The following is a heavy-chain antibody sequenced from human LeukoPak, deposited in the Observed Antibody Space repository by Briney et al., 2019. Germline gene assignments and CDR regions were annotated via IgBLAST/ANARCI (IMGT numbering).Heavy chain of an antibody. CDR1: GYTFTGYY. CDR2: INPNSGGT. D-gene: IGHD2-15*01. CDR3: ARVSRRYWVNDY. V-gene: IGHV1-2*02. Sequence: ASVKVPCKASGYTFTGYYMHWVRQAPGQGLEWMGWINPNSGGTNYAQKFQGRVTMTRDTSISTAYMELSRLRSDDTAVYYCARVSRRYWVNDYWGQGTLVTVSS. J-gene: IGHJ4*02.